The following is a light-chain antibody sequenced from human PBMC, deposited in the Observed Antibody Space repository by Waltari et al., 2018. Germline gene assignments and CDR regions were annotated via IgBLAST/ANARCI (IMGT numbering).Light chain of an antibody. V-gene: IGLV1-40*01. CDR1: SSNIGAGYD. CDR2: GNS. CDR3: QSYDSSLSAVV. Sequence: QSVLTQPPSVSRAPGQRVPISCPGSSSNIGAGYDVHWYQQLPGTAPKLLIYGNSNRPSGVPDRFSGSKSGTSASLAITGLQAEDEADYYCQSYDSSLSAVVFGGGTKLTVL. J-gene: IGLJ2*01.